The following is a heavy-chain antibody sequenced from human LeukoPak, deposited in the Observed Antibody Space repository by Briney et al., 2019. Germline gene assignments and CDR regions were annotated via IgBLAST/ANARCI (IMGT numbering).Heavy chain of an antibody. V-gene: IGHV3-21*01. CDR3: ARDYCSGGSCYDY. Sequence: GGSLRLSCAASGFTFSSYSMNWVRQAPGKGLEWVSSISSSRSYIYYADSVKGRFTISRDNAKNSLYLQMNSLRAEDTAVYYCARDYCSGGSCYDYWGQGTLVTVSS. CDR2: ISSSRSYI. J-gene: IGHJ4*02. D-gene: IGHD2-15*01. CDR1: GFTFSSYS.